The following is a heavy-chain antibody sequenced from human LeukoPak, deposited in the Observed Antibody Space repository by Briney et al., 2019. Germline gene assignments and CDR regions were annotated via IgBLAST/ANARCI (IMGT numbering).Heavy chain of an antibody. CDR2: INPNSGGT. Sequence: GASVKVSCKASGYTFTGYYMHWVRQAPGQGLEWMGWINPNSGGTNYAQKFQGRVTMTRDTSISTAYMELSRLRSDDTAVYYCARASHAAARFNWFDPWGQGTLVTVPS. CDR3: ARASHAAARFNWFDP. D-gene: IGHD2-2*01. J-gene: IGHJ5*02. V-gene: IGHV1-2*02. CDR1: GYTFTGYY.